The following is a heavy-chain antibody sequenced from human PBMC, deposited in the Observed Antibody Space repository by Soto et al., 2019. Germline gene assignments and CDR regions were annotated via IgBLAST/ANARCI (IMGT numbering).Heavy chain of an antibody. CDR3: ARAKLVPAALEDGMDV. CDR2: MNPNSGNT. Sequence: ASVKVSCKASGYTFTSYYMHWVRQATGQGLEWMGWMNPNSGNTGYAQKFQGRVTMTRNTSISTAYMELSSLRSEDTAVYYCARAKLVPAALEDGMDVWGQGTTVTVSS. J-gene: IGHJ6*02. V-gene: IGHV1-8*02. D-gene: IGHD2-2*01. CDR1: GYTFTSYY.